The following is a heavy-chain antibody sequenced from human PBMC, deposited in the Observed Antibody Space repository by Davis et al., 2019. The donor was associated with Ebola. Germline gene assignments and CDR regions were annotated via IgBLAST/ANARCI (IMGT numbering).Heavy chain of an antibody. V-gene: IGHV3-33*01. CDR2: IWYDGSNK. CDR1: GFIFSSYG. D-gene: IGHD3-9*01. J-gene: IGHJ6*02. Sequence: GESLKISCAASGFIFSSYGMHWVRQAPGKGLEWVAVIWYDGSNKYYADSVKGRFTISRDNSKNTLYLQMNSLRAENTAVYYCARDYDILTGYFDYYYGMDVWGQGTTVTVSS. CDR3: ARDYDILTGYFDYYYGMDV.